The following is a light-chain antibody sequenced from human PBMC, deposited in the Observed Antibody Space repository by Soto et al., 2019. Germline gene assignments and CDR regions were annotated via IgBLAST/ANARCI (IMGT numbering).Light chain of an antibody. V-gene: IGLV1-47*02. CDR1: SSNIGSNY. Sequence: QSVRTQPPSASGTPGQRVTISCSGSSSNIGSNYVYWYQQLPGTAPKLLIYSNNQRPSGVPDRFSGSKSGTSASLAISGLRSEDEADYYCAAWDDSLSGYVFGTGTKLTVL. CDR3: AAWDDSLSGYV. CDR2: SNN. J-gene: IGLJ1*01.